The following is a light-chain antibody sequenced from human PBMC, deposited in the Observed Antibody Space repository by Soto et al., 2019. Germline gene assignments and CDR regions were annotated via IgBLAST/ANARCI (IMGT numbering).Light chain of an antibody. Sequence: QLVLTQPPSASGTPGQRVTISCSGSSSNIGSHTVNWYQQLPGTAPKLLIYNNNQRPSGVPDRFSASNSGTSASLAISGLQSEDEADYYCAAWDDSLREVFGTGTKLTVL. CDR2: NNN. J-gene: IGLJ1*01. V-gene: IGLV1-44*01. CDR1: SSNIGSHT. CDR3: AAWDDSLREV.